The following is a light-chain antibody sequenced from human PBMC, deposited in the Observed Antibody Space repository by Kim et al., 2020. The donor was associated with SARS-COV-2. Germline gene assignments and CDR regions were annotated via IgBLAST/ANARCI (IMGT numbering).Light chain of an antibody. CDR1: QSVSIY. CDR3: QQRSNWPLP. J-gene: IGKJ4*01. V-gene: IGKV3-11*01. CDR2: DAS. Sequence: EIVLTQSPATLSLSPGERATLSCRASQSVSIYLAWYQQKSGQAPRVLIYDASNRATGIPARFSGSGSGTDFTLTIHSLEAEDFAVYYCQQRSNWPLPFGGGTKVDIK.